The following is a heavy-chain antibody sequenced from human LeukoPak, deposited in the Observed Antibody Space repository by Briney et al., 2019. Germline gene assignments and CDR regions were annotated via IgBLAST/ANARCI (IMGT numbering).Heavy chain of an antibody. J-gene: IGHJ4*02. V-gene: IGHV3-23*01. Sequence: GGSLRHSCAASGFTFSSYAMSWVRQAPGKGLEWVSAISGSGGSTYYADSVKGRFTISRDNAKNSLYLQMNSLRAEDTAVYYCARDHQPLRNVAAHDYWGQGTLVTVSS. D-gene: IGHD1-14*01. CDR2: ISGSGGST. CDR1: GFTFSSYA. CDR3: ARDHQPLRNVAAHDY.